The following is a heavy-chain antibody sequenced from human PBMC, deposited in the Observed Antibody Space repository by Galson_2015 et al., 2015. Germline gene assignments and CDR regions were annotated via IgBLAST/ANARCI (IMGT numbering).Heavy chain of an antibody. CDR3: AREGIRVVDDAFDI. Sequence: SVKVSCKASGYTFNSYAMNWVRQAPGQGLEWMGWINTNTGNPTYGQGFAGRFVLSLDTSVSTAYLQISSLKAEDTAVYYCAREGIRVVDDAFDIWGQGTMFTVSS. D-gene: IGHD3-3*01. J-gene: IGHJ3*02. CDR2: INTNTGNP. CDR1: GYTFNSYA. V-gene: IGHV7-4-1*02.